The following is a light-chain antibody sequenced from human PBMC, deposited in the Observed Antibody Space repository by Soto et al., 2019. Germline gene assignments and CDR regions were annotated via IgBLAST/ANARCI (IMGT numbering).Light chain of an antibody. CDR3: HQRSTWPFT. V-gene: IGKV3-11*01. CDR1: QSISSH. J-gene: IGKJ3*01. Sequence: EIVLTQSPATLYLSPGERATLSCRASQSISSHLAWYQQKPDQAPRLLIYDASNRATGIPARFSGSGSGTAFALTISSLEPADFAVYYCHQRSTWPFTFGPGTKVDIK. CDR2: DAS.